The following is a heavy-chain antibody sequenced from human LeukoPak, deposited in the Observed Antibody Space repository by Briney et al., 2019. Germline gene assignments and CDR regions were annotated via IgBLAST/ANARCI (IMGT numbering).Heavy chain of an antibody. CDR3: ARDIVGATSLDY. Sequence: ASVKVSCKASGYTFTSYGISWVRQAPGQGLGWMGWISAYNGNTNYAQKLQGRVTMTTDTSTSTAYMELRSLGSDDTAVYYCARDIVGATSLDYWVQGTLVTVSS. J-gene: IGHJ4*02. CDR2: ISAYNGNT. V-gene: IGHV1-18*01. CDR1: GYTFTSYG. D-gene: IGHD1-26*01.